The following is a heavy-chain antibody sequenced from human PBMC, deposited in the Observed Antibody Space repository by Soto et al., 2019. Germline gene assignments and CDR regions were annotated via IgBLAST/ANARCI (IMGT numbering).Heavy chain of an antibody. V-gene: IGHV4-39*01. J-gene: IGHJ4*02. CDR2: IYYSGTT. CDR1: GGSISSSSSY. D-gene: IGHD3-3*01. Sequence: SETLSLTCTVSGGSISSSSSYWGWIRQPPGKRLEWIGNIYYSGTTSYNPSLKSRLTISVDTSKNQFSLNLSSVTAADTAVYYCARARKATYITGGFASWGQGTLVTVSS. CDR3: ARARKATYITGGFAS.